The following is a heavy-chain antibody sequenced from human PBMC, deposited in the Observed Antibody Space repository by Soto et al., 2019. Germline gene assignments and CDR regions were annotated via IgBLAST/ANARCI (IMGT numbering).Heavy chain of an antibody. Sequence: SQTLSLTCAISGDSVSSNSAAWNWIRQSPSRGLEWLGRTYYRSKWYNDYAVSVKSRITINPDTSKNQFSLQLNSVTPEDTAVYYCARGISGRGYSGYDDDAFDIWGQGTMVTVSS. CDR1: GDSVSSNSAA. J-gene: IGHJ3*02. CDR2: TYYRSKWYN. D-gene: IGHD5-12*01. CDR3: ARGISGRGYSGYDDDAFDI. V-gene: IGHV6-1*01.